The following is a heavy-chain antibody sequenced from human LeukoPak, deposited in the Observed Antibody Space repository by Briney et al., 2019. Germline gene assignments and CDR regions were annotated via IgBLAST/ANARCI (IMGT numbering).Heavy chain of an antibody. V-gene: IGHV3-48*03. Sequence: GGSLRLSCAASGFTFSSYEMNWVRQAPGKGLEWVSYISSSGSTIYYADSVKGRITMSRDNAKKSLYLQMNSLRAEDTAVYYCARARVVPEGYYFDYWGQGTLVTVSS. CDR2: ISSSGSTI. CDR1: GFTFSSYE. J-gene: IGHJ4*02. D-gene: IGHD3-3*01. CDR3: ARARVVPEGYYFDY.